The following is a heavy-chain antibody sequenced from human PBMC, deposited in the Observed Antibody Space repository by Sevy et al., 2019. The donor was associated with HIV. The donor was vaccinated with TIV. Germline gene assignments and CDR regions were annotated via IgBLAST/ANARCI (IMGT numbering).Heavy chain of an antibody. CDR2: IKQDGSEK. CDR1: GFTFSSYW. V-gene: IGHV3-7*01. D-gene: IGHD3-22*01. CDR3: ARDRFTYYYDSSGYYRMDV. Sequence: GGSLRLSCAASGFTFSSYWMSWVRQAPGKGLEWVANIKQDGSEKYYVDSVKGRFTISRDNAKNSLYLQMNSLRAEDTAVYYCARDRFTYYYDSSGYYRMDVWGQGTTVTVSS. J-gene: IGHJ6*02.